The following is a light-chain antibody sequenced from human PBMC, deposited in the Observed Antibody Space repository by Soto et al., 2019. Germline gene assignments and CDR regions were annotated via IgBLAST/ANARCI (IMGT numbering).Light chain of an antibody. CDR1: QTVIRW. CDR3: QQYNSFPYI. J-gene: IGKJ2*01. V-gene: IGKV1-5*01. Sequence: DITMTQSPSTLSASVGDRVTITCRASQTVIRWLAWYQQRPGKAPKLLIYDASELESGVPSRFSGSGSGTEFTLTISSLQPDDFATYYCQQYNSFPYIFGQGTKLEIK. CDR2: DAS.